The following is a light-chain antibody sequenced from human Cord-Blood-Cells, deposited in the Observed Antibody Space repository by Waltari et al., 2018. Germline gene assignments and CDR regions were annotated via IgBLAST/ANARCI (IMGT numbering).Light chain of an antibody. CDR3: QQYNNWLRT. V-gene: IGKV3-15*01. CDR1: QRVSSN. J-gene: IGKJ1*01. Sequence: EIVMTQSPATLSVSPGERVTLSCRASQRVSSNLAWYQQKPGQAPRLLIYGASTRATGIPARFSGSGSGTEFTLTISSLQSEDFAVYYCQQYNNWLRTFGQGTKVEIK. CDR2: GAS.